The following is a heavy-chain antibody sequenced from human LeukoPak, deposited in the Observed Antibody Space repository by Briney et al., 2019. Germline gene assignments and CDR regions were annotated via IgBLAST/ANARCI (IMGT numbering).Heavy chain of an antibody. J-gene: IGHJ4*02. Sequence: PSETLSLTCTVSGASINSSGYYWGWIRQPPGKGLEWIGSHYYSGSTYYNPSLKSRVTISVDTSKNHFSLKLNSVTAADTAVYYCARHRAGYHLDWWGRGTLVTVSS. V-gene: IGHV4-39*01. D-gene: IGHD3-9*01. CDR3: ARHRAGYHLDW. CDR1: GASINSSGYY. CDR2: HYYSGST.